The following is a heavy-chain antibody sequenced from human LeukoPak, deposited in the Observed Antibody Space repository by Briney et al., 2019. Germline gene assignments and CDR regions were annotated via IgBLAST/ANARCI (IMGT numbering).Heavy chain of an antibody. CDR3: ARPGYSGYEGVVDY. Sequence: SETLSLTCTVSGGSNSSSSYYWGWIRQPPGKGLEWIGSIYYSGSTYYNPSLKSRVTISVDTSKNQFSLKLSSVTAADTAVYYCARPGYSGYEGVVDYWGQGTLVTVSS. V-gene: IGHV4-39*01. CDR1: GGSNSSSSYY. D-gene: IGHD5-12*01. J-gene: IGHJ4*02. CDR2: IYYSGST.